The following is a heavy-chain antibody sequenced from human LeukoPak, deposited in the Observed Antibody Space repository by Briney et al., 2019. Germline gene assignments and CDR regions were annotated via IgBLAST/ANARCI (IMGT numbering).Heavy chain of an antibody. D-gene: IGHD6-13*01. Sequence: GGSLRLSCAASGFTSSSYAMHWVRQAPGKGLEWVAVISYDGSNKYYADSVKGRFTISRDNSKNTLYLQMNSLRAEDTAVYYCARRAAAGTGLDYYYYGMDVWGKGTTVTVSS. V-gene: IGHV3-30*04. CDR3: ARRAAAGTGLDYYYYGMDV. CDR1: GFTSSSYA. CDR2: ISYDGSNK. J-gene: IGHJ6*04.